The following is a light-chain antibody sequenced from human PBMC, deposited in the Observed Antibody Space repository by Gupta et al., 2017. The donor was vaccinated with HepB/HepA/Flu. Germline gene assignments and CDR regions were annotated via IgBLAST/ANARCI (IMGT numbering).Light chain of an antibody. Sequence: EIVLTQSPGTLFLSPGERATLSCRASQSVSSSYLGWYQQKPGQAPRLLIYGASSRATGIPDRFSGSGSGTDFTLTISRLEPEDLAVYYCQQYGSSPKITFGQGTRLEIK. CDR1: QSVSSSY. CDR3: QQYGSSPKIT. V-gene: IGKV3-20*01. J-gene: IGKJ5*01. CDR2: GAS.